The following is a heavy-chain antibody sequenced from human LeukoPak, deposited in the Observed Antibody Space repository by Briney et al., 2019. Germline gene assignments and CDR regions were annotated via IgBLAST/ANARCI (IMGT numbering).Heavy chain of an antibody. CDR1: GGSISSGGYY. Sequence: PSQTLSLTCTVSGGSISSGGYYWSWIRQHPGKGLEWIGYIYYSGSTYYNPSLKSRVTISVDTSKNQFSLKLSSVTAADTAVYDCARGVTVAFDYWGQGTLVTVSS. CDR2: IYYSGST. J-gene: IGHJ4*02. CDR3: ARGVTVAFDY. D-gene: IGHD4-23*01. V-gene: IGHV4-31*03.